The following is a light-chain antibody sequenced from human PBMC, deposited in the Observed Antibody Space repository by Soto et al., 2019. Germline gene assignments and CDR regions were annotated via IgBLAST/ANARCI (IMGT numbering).Light chain of an antibody. CDR2: DAS. CDR3: HSYDKWPPGA. CDR1: QSVATS. Sequence: EIVVTQFPATVSESPGERVTLSCRASQSVATSLAWYQQRPGEAPRLLIFDASARAVDIPGRFSGSGSGTEFTLTISSLQPEDFAVYFCHSYDKWPPGAFGQGTKVDIK. J-gene: IGKJ1*01. V-gene: IGKV3D-15*01.